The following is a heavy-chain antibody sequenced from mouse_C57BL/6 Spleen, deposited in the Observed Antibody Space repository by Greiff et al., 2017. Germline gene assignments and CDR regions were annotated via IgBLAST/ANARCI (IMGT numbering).Heavy chain of an antibody. CDR3: ARRSYGYYAMDY. D-gene: IGHD1-1*02. J-gene: IGHJ4*01. V-gene: IGHV1-43*01. Sequence: VQLQQSGPELVKPGASVKISCKASGYSFTGYYMHWVKQSSEKSLEWIGEINPSTGGTSYNQKFKGKATLTVDKSSSTAYMQLKSLTSEDSAFYYCARRSYGYYAMDYWGQGTSVTVSS. CDR2: INPSTGGT. CDR1: GYSFTGYY.